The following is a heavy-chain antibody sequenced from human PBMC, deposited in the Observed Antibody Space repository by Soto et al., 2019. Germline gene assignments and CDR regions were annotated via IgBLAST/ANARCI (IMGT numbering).Heavy chain of an antibody. V-gene: IGHV3-23*01. Sequence: EVQLLESGGGLVQPGGSLRLSCAASGFTFSSYAMSWVRQAPGKELEWVSAISGSGGSTYYADSVKGRFTIPRDNSKNTLYLQMNSLRAEDTAVYYCAKATYCSSTSCYARDYFDYWGQGTLVTVSS. CDR2: ISGSGGST. CDR1: GFTFSSYA. J-gene: IGHJ4*02. D-gene: IGHD2-2*01. CDR3: AKATYCSSTSCYARDYFDY.